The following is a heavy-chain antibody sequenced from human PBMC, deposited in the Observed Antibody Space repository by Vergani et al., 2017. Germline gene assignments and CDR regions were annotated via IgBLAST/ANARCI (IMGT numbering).Heavy chain of an antibody. CDR2: INPSGGHT. CDR1: GYTFSNYY. CDR3: ARGDYGILTGYRY. V-gene: IGHV1-46*03. J-gene: IGHJ4*02. D-gene: IGHD3-9*01. Sequence: QVQVVQSGAEVKKSGASVKVSCKTSGYTFSNYYMHWVRQAPGQGLEWMGIINPSGGHTNYAQKFQGRVTMTWDTSTSTFYMELSSLRSEDTAIYYCARGDYGILTGYRYWGQRTLVTVSA.